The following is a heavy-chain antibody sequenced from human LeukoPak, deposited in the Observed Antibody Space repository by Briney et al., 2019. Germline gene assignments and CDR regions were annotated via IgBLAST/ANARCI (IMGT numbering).Heavy chain of an antibody. Sequence: GGSLRLSCAASGFTFSSYAMSWVRQAPGKGLEWVSAISGSGGSTYYADSVKGRFTISRDNSKNTLYLQMNSLRAEDTAVYYCAKDLSTGGYYDSSGYPTFFDYWGQGTLVTVSS. CDR2: ISGSGGST. D-gene: IGHD3-22*01. CDR1: GFTFSSYA. J-gene: IGHJ4*02. CDR3: AKDLSTGGYYDSSGYPTFFDY. V-gene: IGHV3-23*01.